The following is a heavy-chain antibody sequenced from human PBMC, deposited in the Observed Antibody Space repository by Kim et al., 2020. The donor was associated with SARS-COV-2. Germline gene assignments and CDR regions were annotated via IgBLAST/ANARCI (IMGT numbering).Heavy chain of an antibody. CDR3: ARDRMGCSGGSCYADY. J-gene: IGHJ4*02. V-gene: IGHV3-21*01. D-gene: IGHD2-15*01. Sequence: SVKGRFTISRDNAKNSLYLQMNSLRAEDMAVYYCARDRMGCSGGSCYADYWGQGTLVTVSS.